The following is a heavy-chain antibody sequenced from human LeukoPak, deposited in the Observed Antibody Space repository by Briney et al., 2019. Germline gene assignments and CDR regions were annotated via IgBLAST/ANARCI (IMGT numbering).Heavy chain of an antibody. D-gene: IGHD3-3*02. CDR2: IYTSGST. J-gene: IGHJ4*02. Sequence: PSETLSLTCTVSGVSISSGSYYWSWIRQPAGKGLEWIGRIYTSGSTNYNPSLKSRVTISVDTSKNQFSLKLSSVTAADTAVYYCARAFLEWLPDYWGQGTLVTVSS. CDR1: GVSISSGSYY. V-gene: IGHV4-61*02. CDR3: ARAFLEWLPDY.